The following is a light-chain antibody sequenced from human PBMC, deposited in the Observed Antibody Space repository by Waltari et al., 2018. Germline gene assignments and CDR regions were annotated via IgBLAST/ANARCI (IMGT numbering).Light chain of an antibody. CDR2: GAS. CDR1: QSVTSKN. CDR3: QQYGSSPWT. Sequence: EIVLTQSPGTLSLSPGDRAALSCRASQSVTSKNLAWYQQKPGQAPRVLIYGASTRAACIPDRFSGSESGTDFTLTISRLEPEDFAVYFCQQYGSSPWTFGQGTKVEI. V-gene: IGKV3-20*01. J-gene: IGKJ1*01.